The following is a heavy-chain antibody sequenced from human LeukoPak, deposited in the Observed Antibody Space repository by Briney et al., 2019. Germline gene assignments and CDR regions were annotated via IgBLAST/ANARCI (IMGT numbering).Heavy chain of an antibody. V-gene: IGHV1-69*13. CDR1: GGTFSSYA. CDR3: ARASGSYSAFDY. Sequence: SVKVSCKASGGTFSSYAISWVRQAPGQGLEWMGGIIPIFGTANYAQKFQGRVAITADESTSTAYMELSSLRSEDTAVYYCARASGSYSAFDYWGQGTLVTVSS. CDR2: IIPIFGTA. D-gene: IGHD1-26*01. J-gene: IGHJ4*02.